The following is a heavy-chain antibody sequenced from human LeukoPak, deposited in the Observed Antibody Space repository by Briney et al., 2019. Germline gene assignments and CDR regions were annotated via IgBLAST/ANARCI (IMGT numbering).Heavy chain of an antibody. D-gene: IGHD3-10*01. V-gene: IGHV1-18*01. CDR2: ISAYNGNT. J-gene: IGHJ2*01. CDR3: ARFRGSGSYYYWYFDL. Sequence: ASVKVSCKASGYTFTSYGISWVRQAPGQGLEWMGWISAYNGNTNYAQKLQGRVTMTTGTSTSTAYMELRSLRSDDTAVYYCARFRGSGSYYYWYFDLWGRGTLVTVSS. CDR1: GYTFTSYG.